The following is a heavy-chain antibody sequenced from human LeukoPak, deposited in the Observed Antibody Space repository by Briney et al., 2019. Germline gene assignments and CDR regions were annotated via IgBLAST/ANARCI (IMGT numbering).Heavy chain of an antibody. D-gene: IGHD3-9*01. CDR3: TSAKRYYDSLTGYTY. Sequence: GGSLKLSCAASGFTFSGSAMYWVRQASGKGLEWVGRIRSKANSYATAYAASVKGRFTISRDDSKNTAYLQMNSLKTEDTAVYYCTSAKRYYDSLTGYTYWGQGTLVTVSS. CDR2: IRSKANSYAT. CDR1: GFTFSGSA. J-gene: IGHJ4*02. V-gene: IGHV3-73*01.